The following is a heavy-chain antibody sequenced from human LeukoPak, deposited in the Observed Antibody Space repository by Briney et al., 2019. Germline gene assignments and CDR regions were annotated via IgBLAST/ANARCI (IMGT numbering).Heavy chain of an antibody. D-gene: IGHD3-9*01. Sequence: SETLSLTCTVSGGSISSYYWSWIRQPPGKGLEWIGYIYYSGSTNYNPSLKSRVTISVDTSKNQFSLKLSSVTAADTAVYYCARGGLRYFDWAEEELDYWGQGTLVTVSS. CDR2: IYYSGST. CDR1: GGSISSYY. J-gene: IGHJ4*02. V-gene: IGHV4-59*01. CDR3: ARGGLRYFDWAEEELDY.